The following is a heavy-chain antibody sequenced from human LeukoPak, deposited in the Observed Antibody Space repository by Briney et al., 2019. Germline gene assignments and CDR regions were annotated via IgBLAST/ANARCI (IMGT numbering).Heavy chain of an antibody. J-gene: IGHJ4*02. D-gene: IGHD5-12*01. CDR1: GYTFTSYG. CDR3: VRGTAMVATDY. Sequence: ASVKVSCKASGYTFTSYGINWVRQAPGQGLEWMGWISAYNGNRNYAQKVQGRVTMTTDTSTSTAYMELRSLRSDDTAIYYCVRGTAMVATDYWGQGTLVTVSS. CDR2: ISAYNGNR. V-gene: IGHV1-18*01.